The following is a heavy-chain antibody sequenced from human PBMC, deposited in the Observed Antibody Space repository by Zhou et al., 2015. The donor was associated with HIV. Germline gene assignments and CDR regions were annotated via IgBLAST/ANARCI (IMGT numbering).Heavy chain of an antibody. D-gene: IGHD6-19*01. CDR1: GFTFSSYG. V-gene: IGHV3-33*01. Sequence: QVQLVESGGGVVQPGRSLRLSCAASGFTFSSYGMHWVRQAPGKGLEWVAVIWYDGSTKYHADSVKGRFTISRDNFKNILYLQMNSLRGEDTAVYYCARDRSGGGWNGMDVWGQGTTVTVSS. CDR3: ARDRSGGGWNGMDV. J-gene: IGHJ6*02. CDR2: IWYDGSTK.